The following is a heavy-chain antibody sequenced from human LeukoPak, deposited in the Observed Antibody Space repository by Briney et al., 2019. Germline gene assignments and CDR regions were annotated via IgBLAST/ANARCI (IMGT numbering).Heavy chain of an antibody. J-gene: IGHJ4*02. CDR1: GFTFSSYW. CDR2: INSDGSST. Sequence: PGGSLRLSCAASGFTFSSYWMRWVRQASGKGLVWGSRINSDGSSTNYADSVKGRFTISRDNAKNTLYLQMNSLRVEDTAVYYCARVLTGSNRLLDYWGQGTLVTVSS. CDR3: ARVLTGSNRLLDY. D-gene: IGHD3-9*01. V-gene: IGHV3-74*01.